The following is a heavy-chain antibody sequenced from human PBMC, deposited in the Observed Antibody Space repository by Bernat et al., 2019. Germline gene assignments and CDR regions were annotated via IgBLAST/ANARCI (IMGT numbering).Heavy chain of an antibody. D-gene: IGHD3-10*01. V-gene: IGHV3-23*01. CDR1: GFTFSSYA. CDR2: ISGSGGST. J-gene: IGHJ6*03. Sequence: EVQLLESGGGLVQPGGSLRLSCAASGFTFSSYAMSWVRQAPGKGLEWVSAISGSGGSTYYADSVNGRFTISRDNSKNTLYLQMNSLRAEDTAVYYCEKDVGEATLFSYYYMDVWGKGTTVTVSS. CDR3: EKDVGEATLFSYYYMDV.